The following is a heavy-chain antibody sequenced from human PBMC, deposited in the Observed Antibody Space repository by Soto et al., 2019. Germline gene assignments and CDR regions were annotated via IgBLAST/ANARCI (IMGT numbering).Heavy chain of an antibody. V-gene: IGHV1-69*06. CDR1: GGTFSSYA. Sequence: GASVKVSCKASGGTFSSYAISWVRQAPGQGLEWMGGIIPIFGTANYAQKFQGRVTITADKSTSTAYTELSSLRSEDTAVYYCARLGIAARDYYYYYGMDVWGQGTTVTVSS. D-gene: IGHD6-6*01. CDR2: IIPIFGTA. CDR3: ARLGIAARDYYYYYGMDV. J-gene: IGHJ6*02.